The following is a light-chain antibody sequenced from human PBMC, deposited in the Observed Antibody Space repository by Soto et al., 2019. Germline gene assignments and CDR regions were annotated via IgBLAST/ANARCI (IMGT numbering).Light chain of an antibody. CDR2: AAS. Sequence: DIQMTQSPSSLSASVGDRVTITCRASQSISGYLNWYQQKPGKAPKLLIYAASSLQSGVPSRFSGSGSGTDFTLTISSLQSEDFAVYYCQQYNNWPPLTFGGGTKVEIK. V-gene: IGKV1-39*01. J-gene: IGKJ4*01. CDR1: QSISGY. CDR3: QQYNNWPPLT.